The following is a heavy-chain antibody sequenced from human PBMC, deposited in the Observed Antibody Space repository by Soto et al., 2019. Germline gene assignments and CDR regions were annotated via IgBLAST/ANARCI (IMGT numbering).Heavy chain of an antibody. Sequence: GGSLRLSCAASGFTFSSYAMSWVRQAPGKGLEWVSAIRGSGGSTYYAASVKGRFTISRNNSKNTMYLKMNSLRAEDTAVYYCAKGYDRPVANYYYGMDVWGQGTTVTVSS. D-gene: IGHD5-12*01. CDR1: GFTFSSYA. J-gene: IGHJ6*02. CDR2: IRGSGGST. V-gene: IGHV3-23*01. CDR3: AKGYDRPVANYYYGMDV.